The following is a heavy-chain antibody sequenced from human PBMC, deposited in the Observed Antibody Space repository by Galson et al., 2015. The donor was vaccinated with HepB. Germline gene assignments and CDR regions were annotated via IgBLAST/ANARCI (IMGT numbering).Heavy chain of an antibody. J-gene: IGHJ4*02. CDR3: VSGNWALDS. CDR2: ISNSDNTK. D-gene: IGHD7-27*01. Sequence: SLRLSCAASGFTFSDYYMAWIRQAPGKGLEWVSYISNSDNTKYYADSVKGRFTISRDNAKNSLYLQMNSLRAEDTAVYYCVSGNWALDSWGQGTLVTVSS. CDR1: GFTFSDYY. V-gene: IGHV3-11*01.